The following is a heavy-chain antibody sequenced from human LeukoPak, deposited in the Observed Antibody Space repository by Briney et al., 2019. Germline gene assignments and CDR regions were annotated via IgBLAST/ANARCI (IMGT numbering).Heavy chain of an antibody. D-gene: IGHD3-3*01. Sequence: SETLSLTCTVSGGSISIYYWSWIRQPPGKGLEWIGYIYYSGSTNYNPSLKSRVTISVDTSKNQFSLKLSSVTAADTAVYYCARMGYDFWSGYYTDWTFDYWGQGTLVTVSS. V-gene: IGHV4-59*01. CDR1: GGSISIYY. J-gene: IGHJ4*02. CDR3: ARMGYDFWSGYYTDWTFDY. CDR2: IYYSGST.